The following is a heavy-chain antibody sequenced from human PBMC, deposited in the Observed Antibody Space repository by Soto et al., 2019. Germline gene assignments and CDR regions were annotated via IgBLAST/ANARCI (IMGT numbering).Heavy chain of an antibody. J-gene: IGHJ3*02. CDR1: GGSISSSSYY. CDR3: ARDVRDVVVVAASHDAFDI. D-gene: IGHD2-15*01. V-gene: IGHV4-39*07. Sequence: SETLSLTCTVSGGSISSSSYYWGWIRQPPGKGLEWIGSIYYSGSTYYNPSLKSRVTISADTSKNQFSLKLSSVTAADTAVYYCARDVRDVVVVAASHDAFDIWGQGTMVTVSS. CDR2: IYYSGST.